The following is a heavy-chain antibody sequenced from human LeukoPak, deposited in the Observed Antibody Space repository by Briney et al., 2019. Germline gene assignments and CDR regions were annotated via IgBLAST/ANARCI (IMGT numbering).Heavy chain of an antibody. Sequence: GGSLRLSCAASGFTFSSYSMNWVRQAPGKGLEWVSSISSSSSYIYYADSVKGRFTISRDNAKNSLYLQMNSLRAEDTAVYYCARDTAMGIYYYYGMDVWGRGTTVTVSS. CDR3: ARDTAMGIYYYYGMDV. CDR2: ISSSSSYI. CDR1: GFTFSSYS. V-gene: IGHV3-21*01. J-gene: IGHJ6*02. D-gene: IGHD5-18*01.